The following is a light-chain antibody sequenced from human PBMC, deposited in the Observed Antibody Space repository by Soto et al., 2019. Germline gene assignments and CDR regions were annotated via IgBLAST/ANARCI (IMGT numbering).Light chain of an antibody. Sequence: EIVMTQSPATLSVSPGETATISCRASQSVSRYLAWYQHRPGQAPKLLIYNASTRATGIPARFSGSGSGTELTPTIIGLQSEDFAVYSCQQCSDWPLFTFGQGTQLEIK. CDR3: QQCSDWPLFT. CDR1: QSVSRY. V-gene: IGKV3-15*01. CDR2: NAS. J-gene: IGKJ5*01.